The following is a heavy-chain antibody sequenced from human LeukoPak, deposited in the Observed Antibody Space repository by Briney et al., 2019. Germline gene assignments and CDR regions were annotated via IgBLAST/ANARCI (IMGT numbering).Heavy chain of an antibody. CDR2: TYYRSEWYN. CDR3: AREYSSDWYLFWFDP. D-gene: IGHD6-19*01. V-gene: IGHV6-1*01. J-gene: IGHJ5*02. CDR1: GGSVSSNNAA. Sequence: SQTLSLTCAISGGSVSSNNAAWNWIRQSPSRGLEWLGRTYYRSEWYNDYAVSVKSRITINPDTSKNQFSLQLNSVTPEDTAVYYCAREYSSDWYLFWFDPWGQGTLVTVSS.